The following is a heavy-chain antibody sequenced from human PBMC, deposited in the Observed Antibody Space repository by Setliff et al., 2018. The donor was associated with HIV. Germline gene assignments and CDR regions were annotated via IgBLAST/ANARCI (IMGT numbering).Heavy chain of an antibody. CDR3: AREGIAAAGSYSYGFGQIDY. CDR2: LSGSGGST. Sequence: LRLSCAASGFTFSRYAMSWVRQAPGKGLAWVSGLSGSGGSTYYADSVKGRFTISRDNSKNTLYLQMNSLTAEDTAVYYCAREGIAAAGSYSYGFGQIDYWGQGTLVTVSS. CDR1: GFTFSRYA. D-gene: IGHD6-13*01. J-gene: IGHJ4*02. V-gene: IGHV3-23*01.